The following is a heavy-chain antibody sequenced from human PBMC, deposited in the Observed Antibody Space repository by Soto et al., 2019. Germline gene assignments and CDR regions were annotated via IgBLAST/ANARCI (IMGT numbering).Heavy chain of an antibody. CDR2: ISGSGDNK. D-gene: IGHD2-21*02. V-gene: IGHV3-23*01. CDR1: GFTFSNFA. Sequence: EVQLLESGGALVQSGGSLRLSCAASGFTFSNFAMSWVRQAPGKGLEWVSGISGSGDNKEHADSVNGRFTISRDNYKNTLYLQMNSLRAEDTDVYYCGKGSDFVLKGTAFRKVQYYYYYMDVWGKGTTVTVSS. CDR3: GKGSDFVLKGTAFRKVQYYYYYMDV. J-gene: IGHJ6*03.